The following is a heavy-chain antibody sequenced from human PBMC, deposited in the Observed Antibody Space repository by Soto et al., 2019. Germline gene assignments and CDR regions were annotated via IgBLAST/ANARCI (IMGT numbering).Heavy chain of an antibody. D-gene: IGHD6-13*01. V-gene: IGHV4-59*01. CDR2: IYSSGST. J-gene: IGHJ4*02. CDR1: GGSITTYY. CDR3: ARVGIAATSTSFYFDS. Sequence: PSETLSLTCTVSGGSITTYYWSWIRRPPGKGLEWIGYIYSSGSTNYNPSLKSRVTISVDTSKNQFSLKLNSVTAADTAVYYCARVGIAATSTSFYFDSWGRGTLVTVSS.